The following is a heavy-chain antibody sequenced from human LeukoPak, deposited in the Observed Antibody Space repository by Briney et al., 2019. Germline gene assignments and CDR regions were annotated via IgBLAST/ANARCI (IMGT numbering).Heavy chain of an antibody. D-gene: IGHD4-17*01. V-gene: IGHV4-39*01. CDR2: IYYSGST. J-gene: IGHJ3*02. Sequence: PSQTLSLTCTVSGGSISSSSYYWGWIRQPPGKGLEWIGSIYYSGSTYYNPSLKSRVTISVDTSKNQFSLKLSSVTAADTAVYYCARRMTTVTTVAFDIWGQGTMVTVSS. CDR3: ARRMTTVTTVAFDI. CDR1: GGSISSSSYY.